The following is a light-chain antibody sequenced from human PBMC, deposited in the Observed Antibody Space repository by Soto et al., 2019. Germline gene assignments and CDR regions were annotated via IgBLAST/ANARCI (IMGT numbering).Light chain of an antibody. CDR2: GAS. CDR1: QSVISGS. V-gene: IGKV3-20*01. CDR3: QQYGTSPLVT. J-gene: IGKJ3*01. Sequence: EMGWTRSPGTLSFSPGERATLSSRASQSVISGSLAWYQQNPAQAPRILIYGASSRATGIPNRFSGSGSGTDLYLTISRLEPEYFAVYYCQQYGTSPLVTFGPGTKVDIE.